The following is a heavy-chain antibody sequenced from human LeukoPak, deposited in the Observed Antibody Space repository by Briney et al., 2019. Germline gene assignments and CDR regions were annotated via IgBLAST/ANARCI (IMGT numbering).Heavy chain of an antibody. Sequence: SETLSLTCTVSGGSIISTSYYWGWIRQPPRKGLEWIGSINYSGSTYYNPSLKSRVTISLDTSKNQFSLNLRSVTAADTAVYYCAGQNIPTPHDYWGQGTQVTVSS. CDR3: AGQNIPTPHDY. D-gene: IGHD2-2*02. CDR2: INYSGST. CDR1: GGSIISTSYY. J-gene: IGHJ4*02. V-gene: IGHV4-39*07.